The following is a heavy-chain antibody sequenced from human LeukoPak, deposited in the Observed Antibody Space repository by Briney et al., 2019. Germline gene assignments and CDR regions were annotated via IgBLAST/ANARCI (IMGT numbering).Heavy chain of an antibody. V-gene: IGHV4-61*02. CDR3: ARGGRGAAGTLLIGFDP. CDR1: GGSISSGSYY. D-gene: IGHD6-13*01. J-gene: IGHJ5*02. CDR2: IYTSGST. Sequence: SETLSLTCTVSGGSISSGSYYWSWIRQPAGKGLEWIGRIYTSGSTNYNPSLKSRVTISVDTSKNQFSLKLSSVTAADTAVYYCARGGRGAAGTLLIGFDPWGQGTLVTVSS.